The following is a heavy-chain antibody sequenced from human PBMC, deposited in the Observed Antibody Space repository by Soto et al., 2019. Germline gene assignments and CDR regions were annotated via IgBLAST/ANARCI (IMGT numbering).Heavy chain of an antibody. J-gene: IGHJ4*02. D-gene: IGHD3-16*02. V-gene: IGHV1-69*01. Sequence: QVQLVQSGAEVKKPGSSVKVSCKASGGTFSSYAISWVRQAPGQGLEWMGGIIPIFGTANYAQKFQGRVTITAEEATSTAYMELSSLRSEDTAMYYCATYYDYVWGSYRPDYFDFWGQGTLVTVSS. CDR3: ATYYDYVWGSYRPDYFDF. CDR1: GGTFSSYA. CDR2: IIPIFGTA.